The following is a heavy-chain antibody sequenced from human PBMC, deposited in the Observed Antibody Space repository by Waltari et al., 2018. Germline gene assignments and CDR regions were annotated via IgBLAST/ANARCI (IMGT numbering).Heavy chain of an antibody. CDR1: GYTFTSYA. CDR2: INAGNGNT. V-gene: IGHV1-3*01. CDR3: ARGRYSGYGTFDY. D-gene: IGHD5-12*01. J-gene: IGHJ4*02. Sequence: QVQLVQSGAEVKKPGASVKVSCKASGYTFTSYAMHWVRQAPGQRLEWMGWINAGNGNTKYSQKFQGRVTITRDTSASTAYMELSSLRSEDTAVYYWARGRYSGYGTFDYWGQGTLVTVSS.